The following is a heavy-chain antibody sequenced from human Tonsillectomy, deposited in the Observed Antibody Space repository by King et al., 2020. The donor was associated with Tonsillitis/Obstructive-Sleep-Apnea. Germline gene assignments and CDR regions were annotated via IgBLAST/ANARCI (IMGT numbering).Heavy chain of an antibody. CDR2: ISGSGGRT. CDR3: AKDHGSGDYNWGYFDY. J-gene: IGHJ4*02. D-gene: IGHD4-17*01. Sequence: QLVQSGGGLVQPGGSLRLSCAASGFTFSSYAMSWVRQAPGKGLEWVSAISGSGGRTYYADSLKGRFTISRDNSKNTLYLQMNSLRAEDTAVYYCAKDHGSGDYNWGYFDYWGQGTLVTVSS. CDR1: GFTFSSYA. V-gene: IGHV3-23*04.